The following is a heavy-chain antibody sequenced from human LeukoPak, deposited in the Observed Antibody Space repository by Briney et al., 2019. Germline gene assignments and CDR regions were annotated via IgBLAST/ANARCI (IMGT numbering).Heavy chain of an antibody. V-gene: IGHV3-30*02. CDR2: VRFDGSDK. D-gene: IGHD3-16*01. J-gene: IGHJ3*02. CDR1: GFISKRFD. Sequence: PGGSLRLSCAASGFISKRFDIHWVRQTPGKGLEWVALVRFDGSDKYYADSVRGRFTLSRDNSKNTVYLQMNTLRDEDTALYYCADLGVLGIWGQGTMVTVSS. CDR3: ADLGVLGI.